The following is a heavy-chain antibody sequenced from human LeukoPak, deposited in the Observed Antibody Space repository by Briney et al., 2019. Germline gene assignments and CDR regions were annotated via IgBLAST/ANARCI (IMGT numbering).Heavy chain of an antibody. CDR1: GFTFTTYW. D-gene: IGHD5-18*01. J-gene: IGHJ6*02. Sequence: GGSLRLSCAASGFTFTTYWMHWVRQAPGKGLVWVSHINSDGSITSYADSVKGRFTISRDNAKNTLYLQMNSLRAEDTAVYYCARDAVDTANAVWGQGTTVTVSS. CDR3: ARDAVDTANAV. CDR2: INSDGSIT. V-gene: IGHV3-74*01.